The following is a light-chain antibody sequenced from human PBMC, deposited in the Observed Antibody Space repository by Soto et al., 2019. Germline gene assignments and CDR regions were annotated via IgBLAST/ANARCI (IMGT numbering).Light chain of an antibody. CDR1: SSNIGAGYD. J-gene: IGLJ1*01. Sequence: QSVLTQPPSVSGAPGQRVTISCTGSSSNIGAGYDLHWYQQLAGKAPKLLIYGNSNRPSGVPDRFSGSKSGTSASLAIAGLQAEDEADYYCQSYDSSLRAYVFGTGTKLTVL. CDR2: GNS. V-gene: IGLV1-40*01. CDR3: QSYDSSLRAYV.